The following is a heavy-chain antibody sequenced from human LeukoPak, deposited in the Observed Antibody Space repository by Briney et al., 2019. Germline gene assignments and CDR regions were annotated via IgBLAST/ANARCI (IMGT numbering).Heavy chain of an antibody. V-gene: IGHV4-59*01. CDR3: ARDAGTGWYFDL. D-gene: IGHD3/OR15-3a*01. Sequence: PSEILSLTCTVSGGSISSYHWSWIRQPPGKELEWIGYMHYSGYTSYMPSLKSRVTISVDTSKNQLSLKLNSVTAADTAVYFCARDAGTGWYFDLWGRGTLVTVSS. J-gene: IGHJ2*01. CDR2: MHYSGYT. CDR1: GGSISSYH.